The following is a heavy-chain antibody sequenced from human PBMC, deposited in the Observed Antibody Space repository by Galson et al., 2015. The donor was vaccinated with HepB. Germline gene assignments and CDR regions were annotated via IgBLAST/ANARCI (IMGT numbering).Heavy chain of an antibody. CDR1: GFTFTSYA. J-gene: IGHJ3*02. D-gene: IGHD3-10*01. Sequence: SLRLSCAASGFTFTSYAMHWVRQAPGKGLGWVAAITYDGSNKYYADSVKGRFTISRDNSKNTLYLQMNSLRAEDTAVYYCARDPNYYGSGTYYIRGDDAFDIWGQGTMVTVSS. CDR3: ARDPNYYGSGTYYIRGDDAFDI. CDR2: ITYDGSNK. V-gene: IGHV3-30*04.